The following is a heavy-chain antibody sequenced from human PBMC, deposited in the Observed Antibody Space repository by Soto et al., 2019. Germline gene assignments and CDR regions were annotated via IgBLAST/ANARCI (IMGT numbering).Heavy chain of an antibody. CDR3: TRDYYDSSGYYPKFDY. D-gene: IGHD3-22*01. Sequence: ASVKVSCKASGYTFTSYGISWVRQAPGQGLEWMGWINAGNGNTKYSQKFQGRVTITRDTSASTVYMELSSLRSEDTAVYFCTRDYYDSSGYYPKFDYWGQGTLVTV. V-gene: IGHV1-3*01. J-gene: IGHJ4*02. CDR2: INAGNGNT. CDR1: GYTFTSYG.